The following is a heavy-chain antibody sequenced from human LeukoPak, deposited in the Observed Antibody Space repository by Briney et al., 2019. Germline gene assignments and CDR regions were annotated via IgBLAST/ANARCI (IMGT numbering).Heavy chain of an antibody. Sequence: PSETLSLTCAVYGGSFSGYYWSWIRQPPGKGLEWIGEINHSGSTNYNPSLKSRVTISVDTSKNQLPLKLRSVTAGDTGVYYCARYRGQLVSNDAFDIWGQGTMVAVSS. CDR1: GGSFSGYY. J-gene: IGHJ3*02. CDR3: ARYRGQLVSNDAFDI. D-gene: IGHD1-26*01. V-gene: IGHV4-34*01. CDR2: INHSGST.